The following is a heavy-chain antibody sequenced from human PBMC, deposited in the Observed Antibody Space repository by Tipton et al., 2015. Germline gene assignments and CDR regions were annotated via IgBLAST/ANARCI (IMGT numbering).Heavy chain of an antibody. CDR3: ARARGRHGGLFDS. Sequence: LRLSCSVSSDSISKYYWSWIRQPPGKELEWIGYIQYSGSTNYNPSLKSRVTISVNTSKTQFSLKMSSVTASDTAVYYCARARGRHGGLFDSWGQGILVTVSS. CDR2: IQYSGST. V-gene: IGHV4-59*01. J-gene: IGHJ4*02. CDR1: SDSISKYY. D-gene: IGHD4-23*01.